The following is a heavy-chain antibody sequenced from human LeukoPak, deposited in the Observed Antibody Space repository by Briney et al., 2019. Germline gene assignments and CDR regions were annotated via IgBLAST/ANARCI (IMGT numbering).Heavy chain of an antibody. V-gene: IGHV4-59*01. CDR1: GGSISSYY. CDR3: ARGSLVGATRAFDI. D-gene: IGHD1-26*01. J-gene: IGHJ3*02. CDR2: IYYSGST. Sequence: SETLSLTCTVSGGSISSYYWSWIREPPGKGLEGSGYIYYSGSTNYNPSLKSRVTISVDTSKNQFSLKLSSVTAADTAVYYCARGSLVGATRAFDIWGQGTMVTVSS.